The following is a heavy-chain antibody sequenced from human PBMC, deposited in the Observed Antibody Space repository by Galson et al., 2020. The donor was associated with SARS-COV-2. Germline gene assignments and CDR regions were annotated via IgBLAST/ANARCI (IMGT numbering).Heavy chain of an antibody. CDR1: GFTFSNAW. CDR3: TTGGPYYDYVWWSYRYTPGDY. CDR2: IKSKTDGGTT. Sequence: GGSLRLSCAASGFTFSNAWMSWVRQAPGKGLEWVGRIKSKTDGGTTDYAAHVKGRFTISRDDSKNTLYLQMNSLKTEDTAVYYCTTGGPYYDYVWWSYRYTPGDYWGQGTLVTVSS. V-gene: IGHV3-15*01. J-gene: IGHJ4*02. D-gene: IGHD3-16*02.